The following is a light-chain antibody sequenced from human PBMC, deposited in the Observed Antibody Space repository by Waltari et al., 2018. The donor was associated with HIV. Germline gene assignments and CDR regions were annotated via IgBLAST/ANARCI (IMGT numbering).Light chain of an antibody. Sequence: QSVLAQPPSASGTPRQRVTISCSGSTSNIGGNTVSWYQQLPGTAPKLLIYSNNERPSGVPDRLSGSTSGTSASLVISGLQSEDEADYYCAAWDDSLKGGAFGTGTKVTVL. J-gene: IGLJ1*01. CDR1: TSNIGGNT. V-gene: IGLV1-44*01. CDR3: AAWDDSLKGGA. CDR2: SNN.